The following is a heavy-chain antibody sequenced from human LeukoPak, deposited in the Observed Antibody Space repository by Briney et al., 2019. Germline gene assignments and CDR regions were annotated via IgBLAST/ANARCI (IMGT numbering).Heavy chain of an antibody. D-gene: IGHD2-2*01. CDR2: IKQDGSEK. CDR3: ARAAVVVPDAKAGWSYYYYMDV. J-gene: IGHJ6*03. V-gene: IGHV3-7*01. CDR1: GFTFSSYW. Sequence: AGGSLRLSCAASGFTFSSYWMSWVRQAPGKGLEWVANIKQDGSEKYYVDSVKGRFTISRDNAKNSLYLQMNSLRAEDTAVYYCARAAVVVPDAKAGWSYYYYMDVWGKGTTVTVSS.